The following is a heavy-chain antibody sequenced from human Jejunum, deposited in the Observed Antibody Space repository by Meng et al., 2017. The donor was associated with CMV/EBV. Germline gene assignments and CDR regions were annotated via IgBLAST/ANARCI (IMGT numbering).Heavy chain of an antibody. CDR2: ISSSSSYI. D-gene: IGHD3-3*01. V-gene: IGHV3-21*01. J-gene: IGHJ6*02. CDR3: ARAGGIYDSPDV. CDR1: GFTFTSYS. Sequence: AASGFTFTSYSMNWARQAPGKGLGWVSSISSSSSYIYYADSVKGRFTISRDNAKNSLYLQMNSLRAEDTAVYYCARAGGIYDSPDVWGQGTTVTVSS.